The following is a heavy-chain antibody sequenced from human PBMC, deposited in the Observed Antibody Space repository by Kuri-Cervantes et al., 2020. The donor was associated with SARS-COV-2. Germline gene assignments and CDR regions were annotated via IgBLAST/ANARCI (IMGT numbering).Heavy chain of an antibody. CDR3: ARAPEHNAQQLAGVDY. J-gene: IGHJ4*02. V-gene: IGHV1-46*01. D-gene: IGHD6-13*01. CDR2: INPSGGST. Sequence: ASVKVSCTASGYTFTSYYMHWVRQAPGQGLEWMGIINPSGGSTSYAQKFQGRLTITRDTSTSTVYMELSSLRSEDTAVYYFARAPEHNAQQLAGVDYWGQGTLVTSPQ. CDR1: GYTFTSYY.